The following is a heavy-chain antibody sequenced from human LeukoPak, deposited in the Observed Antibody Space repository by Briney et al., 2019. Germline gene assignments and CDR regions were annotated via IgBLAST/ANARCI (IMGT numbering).Heavy chain of an antibody. V-gene: IGHV3-73*01. CDR1: GFTFSASA. D-gene: IGHD1-26*01. CDR3: VREPRYYFDY. Sequence: GGSLRLSCAASGFTFSASALHWVRQASGKGLEWVGRIRSKANNYATVYTASVTGRFTISRDDSKNTTYLQMNNLKGEDTALYYCVREPRYYFDYWGQGILVTVSS. CDR2: IRSKANNYAT. J-gene: IGHJ4*02.